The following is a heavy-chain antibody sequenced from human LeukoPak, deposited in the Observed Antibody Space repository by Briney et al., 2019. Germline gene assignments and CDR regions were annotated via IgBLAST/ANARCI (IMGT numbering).Heavy chain of an antibody. CDR3: ARGAYGDYDS. D-gene: IGHD4-17*01. CDR1: GGSISSSSYY. V-gene: IGHV3-23*01. Sequence: ETLSLTCTVSGGSISSSSYYWGWIRQPPGKGLEWVSAISAGADSTYYADSVQGRFTISRDNSKNTLFLQMSGLRAEDTAVYFCARGAYGDYDSWGQGTLVTVSS. J-gene: IGHJ5*01. CDR2: ISAGADST.